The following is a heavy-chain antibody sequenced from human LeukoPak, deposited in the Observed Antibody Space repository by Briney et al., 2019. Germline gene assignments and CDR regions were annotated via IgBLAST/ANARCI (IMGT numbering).Heavy chain of an antibody. J-gene: IGHJ4*02. Sequence: GGSLRLSCAASGFTFSSYEMNWVRQAPGKGLEWVSYISSSGNTIYYADSVKGRFTISRDNAKNSLYLQMNSLRAEDTAVYYCARGEGGYNSDYWGQGTLVTVSS. D-gene: IGHD5-24*01. V-gene: IGHV3-48*03. CDR2: ISSSGNTI. CDR1: GFTFSSYE. CDR3: ARGEGGYNSDY.